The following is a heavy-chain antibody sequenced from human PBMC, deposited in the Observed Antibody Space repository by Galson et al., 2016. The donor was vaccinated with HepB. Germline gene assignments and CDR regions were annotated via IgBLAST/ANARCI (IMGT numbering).Heavy chain of an antibody. V-gene: IGHV6-1*01. Sequence: CAISGDSVSSNSAAWNWIRQSPSRGLEWLGRTYYRSKWYNDYARSVKSRISINPDKSKNQLSLQLKSVTPEDTAMYYCARVIAAKYYYNYYGMDVWGQGTTVTVSS. D-gene: IGHD2-21*01. CDR2: TYYRSKWYN. CDR3: ARVIAAKYYYNYYGMDV. J-gene: IGHJ6*02. CDR1: GDSVSSNSAA.